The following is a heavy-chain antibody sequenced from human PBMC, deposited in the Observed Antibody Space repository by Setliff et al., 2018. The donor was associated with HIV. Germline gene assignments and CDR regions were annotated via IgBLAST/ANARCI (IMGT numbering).Heavy chain of an antibody. Sequence: SLTCAVYGGSFSGYYYTWIRQPPGEGLEWIGEINHSGSTNYNPSLKSRVTISVDTSKNQFSLKLNSVTAADTAVYYCARVFPPNFISAFVPGAFDYWGQGTLVTVSS. D-gene: IGHD3-3*02. J-gene: IGHJ4*02. CDR3: ARVFPPNFISAFVPGAFDY. CDR2: INHSGST. CDR1: GGSFSGYY. V-gene: IGHV4-34*01.